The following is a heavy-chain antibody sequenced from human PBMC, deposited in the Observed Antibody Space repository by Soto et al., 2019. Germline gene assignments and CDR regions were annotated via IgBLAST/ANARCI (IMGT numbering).Heavy chain of an antibody. V-gene: IGHV1-69*12. Sequence: QVQLVQSGAEVKKPGSSVKVSCKASGGSLSNYGISWVRQAPGQGLEWMGAIIPVFGTPNYAQKFQDRVTINADESTTTVDMEVRSLTSEDTAVYYCARGDATKIVVTTYYAMDVWGQGTTVTVSS. CDR3: ARGDATKIVVTTYYAMDV. J-gene: IGHJ6*02. CDR1: GGSLSNYG. CDR2: IIPVFGTP. D-gene: IGHD3-22*01.